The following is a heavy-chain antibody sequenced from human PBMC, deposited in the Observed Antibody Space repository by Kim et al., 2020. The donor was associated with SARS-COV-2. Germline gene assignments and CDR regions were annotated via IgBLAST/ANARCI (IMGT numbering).Heavy chain of an antibody. CDR3: AKDHPSNGWPAFDS. Sequence: GGSLRLSCVASGFTFTSRAISWVRQSQVRGLEWVASINNGGNPYYANSVKGRFTISRDITKDTLYLQMNSMRVDDTALYYCAKDHPSNGWPAFDSWGQGTLVTVSS. D-gene: IGHD6-19*01. V-gene: IGHV3-23*01. CDR1: GFTFTSRA. CDR2: INNGGNP. J-gene: IGHJ4*02.